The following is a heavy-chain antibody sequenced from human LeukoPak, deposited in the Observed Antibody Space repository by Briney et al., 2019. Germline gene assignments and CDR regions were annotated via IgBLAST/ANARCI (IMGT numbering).Heavy chain of an antibody. V-gene: IGHV3-43*01. Sequence: SWNGGITYYADSVKGRFTISRDNSKNSLYLQMNSLRTEDTALYYCAKDKNYGSGSYLDYWGQGTLVTVSS. CDR3: AKDKNYGSGSYLDY. J-gene: IGHJ4*02. CDR2: SWNGGIT. D-gene: IGHD3-10*01.